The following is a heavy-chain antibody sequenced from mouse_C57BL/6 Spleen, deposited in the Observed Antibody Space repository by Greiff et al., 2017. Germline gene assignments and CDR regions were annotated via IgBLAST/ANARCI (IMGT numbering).Heavy chain of an antibody. V-gene: IGHV1-74*01. Sequence: QVQLQQPGAELVKPGASVKVSCKASGYTFTSYWMHWVKQRPGQGLEWIGRIHPSASDTNYNQKFKGKATLTVDKSSSTAYMQLSSLTSEDSAVYYCAISDYYGSSFYWYFDVWGTGTTVTVSS. CDR2: IHPSASDT. D-gene: IGHD1-1*01. CDR1: GYTFTSYW. J-gene: IGHJ1*03. CDR3: AISDYYGSSFYWYFDV.